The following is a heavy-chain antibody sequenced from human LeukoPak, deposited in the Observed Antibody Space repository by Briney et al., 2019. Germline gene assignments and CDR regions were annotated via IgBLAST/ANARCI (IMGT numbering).Heavy chain of an antibody. J-gene: IGHJ4*02. CDR3: ARPDPGYFDY. Sequence: GRSLRLSCAASGFXFSSYAIHWVRQAPGKGPEWVAVISYDGSNKYYADSVKGRFTISRDNSKNTLYLQMNSLRAEDTAVYYCARPDPGYFDYWGQGTLVTVSS. V-gene: IGHV3-30-3*01. CDR1: GFXFSSYA. CDR2: ISYDGSNK.